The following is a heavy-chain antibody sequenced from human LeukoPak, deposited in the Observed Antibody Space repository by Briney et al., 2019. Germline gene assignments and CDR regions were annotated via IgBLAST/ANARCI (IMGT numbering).Heavy chain of an antibody. V-gene: IGHV3-7*04. J-gene: IGHJ4*02. CDR1: GFTFSNYW. CDR3: ARGLAAAGTRGPY. CDR2: MKLDGSKE. Sequence: GGSLRLSCVASGFTFSNYWMTWVRQAPGKGLEWLANMKLDGSKEHYVDSVMGRFTISRDNAKNSVYLQMNSLRAEDTAVYYCARGLAAAGTRGPYWGQGTLVTVSS. D-gene: IGHD6-13*01.